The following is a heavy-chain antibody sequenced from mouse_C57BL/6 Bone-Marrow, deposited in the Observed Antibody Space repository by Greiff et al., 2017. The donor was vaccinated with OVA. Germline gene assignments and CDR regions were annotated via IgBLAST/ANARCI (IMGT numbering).Heavy chain of an antibody. CDR1: GFTFSSYT. D-gene: IGHD2-4*01. Sequence: EVQGVESGGGLVKPGGSLKLSCAASGFTFSSYTMSWVRQTPEKRLEWVATISGGGGNTYYPDSVKGRFTISRDNAKNTLYLQMSSLRSEDTALYYCARGYDYSFAYWGQGTLVTVSA. J-gene: IGHJ3*01. CDR2: ISGGGGNT. V-gene: IGHV5-9*01. CDR3: ARGYDYSFAY.